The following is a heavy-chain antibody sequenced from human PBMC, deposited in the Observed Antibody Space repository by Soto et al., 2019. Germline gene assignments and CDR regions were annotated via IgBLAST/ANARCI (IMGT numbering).Heavy chain of an antibody. CDR3: ARDQTGIAAAGLMDV. CDR2: ISYDGSNK. D-gene: IGHD6-13*01. J-gene: IGHJ6*02. V-gene: IGHV3-30-3*01. CDR1: GFTFSSYA. Sequence: GGSLRLSCAASGFTFSSYAMHWVRQAPGKGLEWVAVISYDGSNKYYADSLKGRFTISRDNSKNTLYLQMNSLRAEDTAVYYCARDQTGIAAAGLMDVWGQGTTVTVSS.